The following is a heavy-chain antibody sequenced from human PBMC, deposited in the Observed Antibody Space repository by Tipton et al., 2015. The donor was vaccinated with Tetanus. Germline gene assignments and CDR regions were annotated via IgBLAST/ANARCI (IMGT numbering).Heavy chain of an antibody. V-gene: IGHV4-61*08. D-gene: IGHD6-13*01. Sequence: LRLSCSVSGDSLRAGDRNWSWIRQPPGKGLEWLAYISSSGSTNSDYFLKSRITISRDTSKNQYSLKLSSVTPADTAVYFCAGVTAQRTELYFAHWGQGTLVTVSS. CDR1: GDSLRAGDRN. J-gene: IGHJ4*02. CDR3: AGVTAQRTELYFAH. CDR2: ISSSGST.